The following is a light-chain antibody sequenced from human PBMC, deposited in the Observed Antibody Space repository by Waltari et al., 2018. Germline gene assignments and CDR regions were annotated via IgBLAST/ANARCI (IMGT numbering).Light chain of an antibody. Sequence: DIQMTQSPSSLSASAGDRVTITCRASQSIATYLNWYQQKPGKAPILLIYAASSLQFGVPSMFSGSGSGTDFTLAISSLQPEDFATYFCQQSYSAPHTFGGGTQVDIK. J-gene: IGKJ4*01. CDR1: QSIATY. CDR2: AAS. CDR3: QQSYSAPHT. V-gene: IGKV1-39*01.